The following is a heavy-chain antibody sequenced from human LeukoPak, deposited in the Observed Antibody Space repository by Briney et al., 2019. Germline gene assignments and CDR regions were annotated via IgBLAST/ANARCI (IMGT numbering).Heavy chain of an antibody. CDR3: ARGGYYGSGNDFRFDP. CDR1: GASVTSGGYS. J-gene: IGHJ5*02. CDR2: IFRTGTT. D-gene: IGHD3-10*01. Sequence: SQTLSLTCGVSGASVTSGGYSWSWIRQPPGKAPEWIGYIFRTGTTYYNPSLKSRVTISIDTSKNQFSLKLSSVTAADTAVYYCARGGYYGSGNDFRFDPWGQGTLVTVSS. V-gene: IGHV4-30-4*07.